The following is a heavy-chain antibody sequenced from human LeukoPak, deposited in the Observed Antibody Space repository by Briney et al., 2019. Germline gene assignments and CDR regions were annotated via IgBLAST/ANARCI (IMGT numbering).Heavy chain of an antibody. CDR1: GFTHRIYG. V-gene: IGHV3-33*01. J-gene: IGHJ3*02. CDR2: IWYDGSNK. CDR3: ARDGLRITMILGDFDI. Sequence: GGPLRLSCGPSGFTHRIYGMHGVRQAPGKALVGGAVIWYDGSNKYYADSVKGRFTISRDNSKNTLYLQMNSLRAEDTAVYYCARDGLRITMILGDFDIWGQGTMVTVSS. D-gene: IGHD3-22*01.